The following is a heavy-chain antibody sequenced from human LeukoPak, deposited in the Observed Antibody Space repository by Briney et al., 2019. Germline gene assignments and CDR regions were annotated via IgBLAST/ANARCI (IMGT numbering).Heavy chain of an antibody. J-gene: IGHJ4*02. D-gene: IGHD3-3*01. CDR2: MNQDGREI. V-gene: IGHV3-7*03. Sequence: GGSLRLSCAASGFIFSSYWMNWVRQAPGKGLEWAANMNQDGREIYYVDSVKGRFTISRDNARNSLYLQMDSLRVEDTAVYYCASGVYQIDYWGQGTLVHVSS. CDR1: GFIFSSYW. CDR3: ASGVYQIDY.